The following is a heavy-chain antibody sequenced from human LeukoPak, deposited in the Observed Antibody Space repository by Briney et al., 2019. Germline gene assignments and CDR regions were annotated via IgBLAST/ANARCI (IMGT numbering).Heavy chain of an antibody. CDR2: ISHDESTK. Sequence: GGSLRLSCAASGFTFSSYAMSWVRQAPGKGLEWVALISHDESTKHYADSVKGRFTISRDNSKNTLYLQMNNLRVEDTAVYYCAKDRIVISFGDVSKHWGQGTLVTVSS. CDR3: AKDRIVISFGDVSKH. D-gene: IGHD3-10*01. CDR1: GFTFSSYA. V-gene: IGHV3-30*18. J-gene: IGHJ1*01.